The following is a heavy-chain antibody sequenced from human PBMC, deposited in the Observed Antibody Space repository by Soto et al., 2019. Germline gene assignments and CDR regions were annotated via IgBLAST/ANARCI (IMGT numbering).Heavy chain of an antibody. Sequence: GGSLRLSCAASGFTFSSYSKVWVCQAPGKGLDWVSYISRSSSSIYYADSVKGRFTISRDNAKNSLYLQMNSLRDEDTAMYYCARTRTSSIAVSGYAFEIWGQGTTVTVSS. CDR3: ARTRTSSIAVSGYAFEI. CDR2: ISRSSSSI. D-gene: IGHD6-19*01. V-gene: IGHV3-48*02. J-gene: IGHJ3*02. CDR1: GFTFSSYS.